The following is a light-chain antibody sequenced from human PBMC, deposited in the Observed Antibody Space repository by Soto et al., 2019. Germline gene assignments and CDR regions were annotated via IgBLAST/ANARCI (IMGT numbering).Light chain of an antibody. V-gene: IGKV3-15*01. Sequence: EIVVTQSPATLSVSPGERATLSCRTSQSVDSNLAWYQHKSGQAPRLLIYGAFTRATGVPARFSGSGSGTEFTLTISRLQSEDFGVYFCQQYKSWPPWTFGQGTKVDIK. CDR2: GAF. CDR3: QQYKSWPPWT. J-gene: IGKJ1*01. CDR1: QSVDSN.